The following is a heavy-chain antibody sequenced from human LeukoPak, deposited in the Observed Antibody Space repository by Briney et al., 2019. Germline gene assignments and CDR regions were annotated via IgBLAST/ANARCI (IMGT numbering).Heavy chain of an antibody. CDR2: IRFDASGK. V-gene: IGHV3-30*02. CDR3: AYPEY. CDR1: GFTFSYYG. Sequence: GGSLRLSCAASGFTFSYYGMHWVRQAPGKGLEWVAFIRFDASGKHYADSVKGRLIISRDNSKNMLYLQMNSLKPEDTAVYYCAYPEYWGQGTLVTVSS. J-gene: IGHJ4*02.